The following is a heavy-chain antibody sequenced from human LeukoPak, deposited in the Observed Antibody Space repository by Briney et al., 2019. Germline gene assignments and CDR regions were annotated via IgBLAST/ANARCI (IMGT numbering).Heavy chain of an antibody. Sequence: PGGSLRLSCAASGFTFDDYAMHWVRQAPGKGLERVSLISGDGGSTYYADSVKGRFTISRDNSKNSLYLQMNSLRTEDTALYYCAKSGSVAADYYYYYHMDVWGKGTTVTVSS. CDR3: AKSGSVAADYYYYYHMDV. J-gene: IGHJ6*03. V-gene: IGHV3-43*02. CDR2: ISGDGGST. D-gene: IGHD3-10*01. CDR1: GFTFDDYA.